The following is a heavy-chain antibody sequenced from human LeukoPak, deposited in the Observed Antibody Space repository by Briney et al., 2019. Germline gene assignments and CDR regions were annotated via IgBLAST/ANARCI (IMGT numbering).Heavy chain of an antibody. CDR2: ISSSGSSI. J-gene: IGHJ2*01. CDR3: ARRFDL. Sequence: PGGSLRLSCAASGFILSNYEMNWVRKAPGKGLEWVSYISSSGSSIFYPDSVKGRFTISRDSAKNSLYLQMNSLRAEDTAVYYCARRFDLWGRGTLVTVSS. V-gene: IGHV3-48*03. CDR1: GFILSNYE.